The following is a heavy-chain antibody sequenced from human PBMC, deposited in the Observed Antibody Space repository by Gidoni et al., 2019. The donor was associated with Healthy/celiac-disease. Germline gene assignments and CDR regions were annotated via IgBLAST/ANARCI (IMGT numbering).Heavy chain of an antibody. V-gene: IGHV4-39*01. CDR1: GGSISSSSYY. Sequence: QLQLQESGPGLVKPSATLSLTCTVSGGSISSSSYYWGWIRQPPGKGLEWIGSIYYSGSTYYNPSLKSRVTISVDTSKNQFSLKLSSVTAADTAVYYCARGGVPAAIHYYYYMDVWGKGTTVTVSS. CDR2: IYYSGST. D-gene: IGHD2-2*01. CDR3: ARGGVPAAIHYYYYMDV. J-gene: IGHJ6*03.